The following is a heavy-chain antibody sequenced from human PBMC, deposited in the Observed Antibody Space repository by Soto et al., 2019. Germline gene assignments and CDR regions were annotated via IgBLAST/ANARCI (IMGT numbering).Heavy chain of an antibody. CDR1: GGSISSTDYY. D-gene: IGHD3-22*01. V-gene: IGHV4-30-4*01. Sequence: SETLSLTCTVSGGSISSTDYYWSWIRQPPGKGLEWIGYIYYSGSTYYNPSLKSRVTMSVDTSKNQFSLRLNSVTAADTAMYYCAIYYDKKSYAFDIWGQGTIVTVSS. CDR2: IYYSGST. CDR3: AIYYDKKSYAFDI. J-gene: IGHJ3*02.